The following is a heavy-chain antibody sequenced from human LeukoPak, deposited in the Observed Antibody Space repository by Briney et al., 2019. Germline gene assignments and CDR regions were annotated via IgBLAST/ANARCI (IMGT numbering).Heavy chain of an antibody. CDR2: ISSGSRYI. V-gene: IGHV3-21*01. D-gene: IGHD5-12*01. CDR3: ARGGAYEEAFAY. CDR1: GFTFSSYN. J-gene: IGHJ4*02. Sequence: GGSLRLSCVASGFTFSSYNMNWVRQAPGKGLEWVSSISSGSRYIYYADSVKGRFTISRDNAKNSLYLQMNSLRAEDTALYYCARGGAYEEAFAYWGQGTLVTVSS.